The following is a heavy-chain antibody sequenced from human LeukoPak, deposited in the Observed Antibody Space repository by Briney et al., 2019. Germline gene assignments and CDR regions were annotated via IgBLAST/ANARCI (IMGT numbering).Heavy chain of an antibody. D-gene: IGHD7-27*01. Sequence: GGSLRLSCAASGLTFRSFGMHWVRQAPGKGLEWVSSISSSSSYIYYADSVKGRFTISRDNAKNSLYLQMNSLRAEDTAVYYCARGIRLGYDYWGQGTLVTVSS. V-gene: IGHV3-21*01. CDR3: ARGIRLGYDY. J-gene: IGHJ4*02. CDR1: GLTFRSFG. CDR2: ISSSSSYI.